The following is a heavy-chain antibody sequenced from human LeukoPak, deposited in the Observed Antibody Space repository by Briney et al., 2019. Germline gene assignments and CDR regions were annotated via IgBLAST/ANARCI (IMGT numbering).Heavy chain of an antibody. J-gene: IGHJ4*02. D-gene: IGHD3-9*01. V-gene: IGHV3-23*01. CDR2: VSGNGGRT. CDR1: GFTFSSYA. CDR3: AKGVSGHYDILTGNDY. Sequence: GGSLRLSCAPSGFTFSSYAMNWVRQVPGKGLEWVSVVSGNGGRTDYADSVKGRFTISRDNSKNSLFLQMNSLRAEDTAIYYCAKGVSGHYDILTGNDYWGQGTLVTVSS.